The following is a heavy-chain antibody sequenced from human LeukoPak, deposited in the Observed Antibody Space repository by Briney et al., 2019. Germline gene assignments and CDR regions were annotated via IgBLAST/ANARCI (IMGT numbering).Heavy chain of an antibody. Sequence: GGSLRLSCAASGFSFSGYGMHGVRQAPAKGLKWVAVMWSDGNNKNYADSVKGRFTVSRDTSTSTLYLHMNSLRTEDTAVYFCARDLDTNSRFSWLDPWGQGTLVTVSS. J-gene: IGHJ5*02. D-gene: IGHD6-13*01. CDR2: MWSDGNNK. V-gene: IGHV3-30*06. CDR3: ARDLDTNSRFSWLDP. CDR1: GFSFSGYG.